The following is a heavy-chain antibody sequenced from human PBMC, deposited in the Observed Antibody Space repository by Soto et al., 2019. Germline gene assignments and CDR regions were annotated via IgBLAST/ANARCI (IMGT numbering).Heavy chain of an antibody. D-gene: IGHD2-8*02. V-gene: IGHV3-23*01. Sequence: GGSLRLSCAASGFICSSYDMSWVRQAPGKGLEWVSTILVDGRTFYVDSVKGRFTISRDSSQNTVYLQMNSLTAGDTALYYCAKATATGGGAFDICGQGTMVTVSS. CDR3: AKATATGGGAFDI. CDR2: ILVDGRT. CDR1: GFICSSYD. J-gene: IGHJ3*02.